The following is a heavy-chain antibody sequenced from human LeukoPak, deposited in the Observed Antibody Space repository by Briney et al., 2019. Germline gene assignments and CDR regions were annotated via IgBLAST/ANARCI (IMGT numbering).Heavy chain of an antibody. V-gene: IGHV3-66*01. D-gene: IGHD4-23*01. CDR1: GFTVSSKY. Sequence: GGSLRLSCAASGFTVSSKYMSWVRQAPGKGLEWVSVIFSGGSTYYADSVKGRFTISRDDSRNTLYLQMNSLRVEDTAVYYCARAPRGYGGNSYFDYWGQGTLVTVSS. J-gene: IGHJ4*02. CDR2: IFSGGST. CDR3: ARAPRGYGGNSYFDY.